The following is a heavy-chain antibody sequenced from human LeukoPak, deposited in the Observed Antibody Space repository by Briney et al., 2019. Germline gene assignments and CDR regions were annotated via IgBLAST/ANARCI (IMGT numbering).Heavy chain of an antibody. J-gene: IGHJ4*02. CDR1: GFTFSSYE. V-gene: IGHV3-30*04. Sequence: PGGSLRLSCAASGFTFSSYEMNWVRQAPGKGLEWVAVISYDGSNKYYADSVKGRFTISRDNSKNTLYLQMNSLRAEDTAVYYCARELKYYDSSGPFDYWGQGTLVTVSS. D-gene: IGHD3-22*01. CDR2: ISYDGSNK. CDR3: ARELKYYDSSGPFDY.